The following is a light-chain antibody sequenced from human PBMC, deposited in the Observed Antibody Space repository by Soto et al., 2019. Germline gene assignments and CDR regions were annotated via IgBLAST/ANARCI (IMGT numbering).Light chain of an antibody. J-gene: IGKJ5*01. Sequence: EVVMTQSPGTLSASPGERATLSSRASRTIAGNVAWYQQKPGQAPRLLIFLTSTRAIGVPDRFSVGGSGTEFTLTISSLQSEDFAVYYCQQYDDWPPSAFGQGTRLEIK. CDR2: LTS. CDR3: QQYDDWPPSA. CDR1: RTIAGN. V-gene: IGKV3D-15*01.